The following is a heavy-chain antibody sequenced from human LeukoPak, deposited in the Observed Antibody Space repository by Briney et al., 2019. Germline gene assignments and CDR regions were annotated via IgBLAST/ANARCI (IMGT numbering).Heavy chain of an antibody. CDR3: ARDAVAGDDYDY. D-gene: IGHD6-19*01. V-gene: IGHV4-38-2*02. Sequence: SETLSLTCTVSGYSISSGYYWGWIRQPPGKGLEWIGSIYHSGSTYYNPSLKSRVTISVDTSKNQFSLKLSSVTAADTAVYYCARDAVAGDDYDYWGQGTLVTVSS. CDR2: IYHSGST. J-gene: IGHJ4*02. CDR1: GYSISSGYY.